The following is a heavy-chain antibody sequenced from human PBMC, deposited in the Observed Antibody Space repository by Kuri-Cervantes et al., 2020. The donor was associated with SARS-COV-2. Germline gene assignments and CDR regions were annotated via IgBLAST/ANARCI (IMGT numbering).Heavy chain of an antibody. D-gene: IGHD3-3*01. J-gene: IGHJ4*02. Sequence: ASVKVSCKAPGGTFSSYGISWVRQAPGQGLEWMGWISAYNGNTNYAQKLQGRVTMTTDTSTSTAYMELRSLRSDDTAVYYCARPLNYDFWSGPSPFDYWGQGTLVTVSS. CDR1: GGTFSSYG. V-gene: IGHV1-18*01. CDR3: ARPLNYDFWSGPSPFDY. CDR2: ISAYNGNT.